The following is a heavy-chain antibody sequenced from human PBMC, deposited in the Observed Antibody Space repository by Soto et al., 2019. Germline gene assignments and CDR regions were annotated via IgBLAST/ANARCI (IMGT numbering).Heavy chain of an antibody. D-gene: IGHD3-22*01. CDR3: ARGLDLPYYYFDY. CDR2: IYYSGST. V-gene: IGHV4-31*03. Sequence: PSEPMCLTCSVAGGKIGGGGDYWSWIRQHPGKGLEWIGYIYYSGSTYYNPSLKSRVTISVDTSKNQFSLKLSSVTAADTAVYYCARGLDLPYYYFDYWGQGTLVTVSS. J-gene: IGHJ4*02. CDR1: GGKIGGGGDY.